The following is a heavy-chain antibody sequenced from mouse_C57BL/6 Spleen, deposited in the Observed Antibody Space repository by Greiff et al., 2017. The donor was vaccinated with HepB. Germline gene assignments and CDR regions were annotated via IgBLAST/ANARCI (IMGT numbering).Heavy chain of an antibody. V-gene: IGHV1-69*01. J-gene: IGHJ4*01. CDR2: IDPSDSYT. Sequence: QVQLKQPGAELVMPGASVKLSCKASGYTFTSYWMHWVKQRPGQGLEWIGEIDPSDSYTNYNQKFKGKSTLTVDKSSSTAYMQRSSLTSEDAAVYYCARRGGRYYAMDYWGQGTSVTVSS. CDR3: ARRGGRYYAMDY. CDR1: GYTFTSYW. D-gene: IGHD1-1*01.